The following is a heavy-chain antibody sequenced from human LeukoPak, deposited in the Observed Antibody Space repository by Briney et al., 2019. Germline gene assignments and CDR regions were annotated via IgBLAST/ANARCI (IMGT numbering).Heavy chain of an antibody. CDR2: ISGSGRNT. J-gene: IGHJ4*02. CDR3: AKEGEGHITMVALLTRDLDY. D-gene: IGHD3-10*01. Sequence: GGSLRLSCAASGFTFSDYYMSWIRQAPGKGLEWVSTISGSGRNTYYADSVKGRFTISRDNSKNTLYLQTNSLKAEDTAVYYCAKEGEGHITMVALLTRDLDYWGQGTLVTVSS. CDR1: GFTFSDYY. V-gene: IGHV3-23*01.